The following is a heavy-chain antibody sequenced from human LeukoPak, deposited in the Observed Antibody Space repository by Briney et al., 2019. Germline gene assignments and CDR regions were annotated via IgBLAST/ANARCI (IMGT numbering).Heavy chain of an antibody. Sequence: GGSLRLSCAASGFTFSSYAMHWVRQAPGKGLEWVAVISYDGSNKYYADSVKGRFTISRDNSKNTLYLQMNSLRAEDTAVYCCARTMVRGTVVPDYWGQGTLVTVSS. D-gene: IGHD3-10*01. J-gene: IGHJ4*02. CDR3: ARTMVRGTVVPDY. CDR2: ISYDGSNK. V-gene: IGHV3-30*04. CDR1: GFTFSSYA.